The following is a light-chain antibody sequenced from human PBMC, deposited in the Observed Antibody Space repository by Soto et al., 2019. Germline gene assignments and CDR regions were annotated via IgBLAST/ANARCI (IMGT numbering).Light chain of an antibody. CDR2: EVH. CDR1: SSDVVTYNL. Sequence: QSALTQPASVSGSPGQSISISCTGTSSDVVTYNLVSWYQQHPGKAPKLLIYEVHYRPSGVSSRFSGSKSGNTASLTISGLQAADEADYYCASYLTTSPLEVFGTGTKVTVL. CDR3: ASYLTTSPLEV. V-gene: IGLV2-14*02. J-gene: IGLJ1*01.